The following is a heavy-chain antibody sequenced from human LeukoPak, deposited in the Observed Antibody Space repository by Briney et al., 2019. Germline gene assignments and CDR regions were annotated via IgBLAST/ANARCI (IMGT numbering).Heavy chain of an antibody. CDR3: AKDPRNILTGDYDDFDI. CDR2: ISAYNGNT. V-gene: IGHV1-18*01. CDR1: GYTFTSYG. D-gene: IGHD3-9*01. J-gene: IGHJ3*02. Sequence: ASVKVSCKASGYTFTSYGISWVRQAPGQGLEWMGWISAYNGNTNYAQKLQGRVTMTTDTSTSTAYMELSTLRSDDTAVYFCAKDPRNILTGDYDDFDIWGQGTTVTVSS.